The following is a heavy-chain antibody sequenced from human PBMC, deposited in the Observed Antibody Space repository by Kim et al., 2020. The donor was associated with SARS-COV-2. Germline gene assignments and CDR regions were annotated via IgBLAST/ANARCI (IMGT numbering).Heavy chain of an antibody. Sequence: SETLSLTCTVYGGSISGYYWSWIRQPPGKGLEWIGYIYYSGSTNYSPSLKSRVTISVDTSKNQFSLKLSSVTAADTAVYYCARETHEGEEFLLLGETKVFDPSGQGTLVTASS. CDR1: GGSISGYY. J-gene: IGHJ5*02. CDR2: IYYSGST. D-gene: IGHD3-16*01. CDR3: ARETHEGEEFLLLGETKVFDP. V-gene: IGHV4-59*13.